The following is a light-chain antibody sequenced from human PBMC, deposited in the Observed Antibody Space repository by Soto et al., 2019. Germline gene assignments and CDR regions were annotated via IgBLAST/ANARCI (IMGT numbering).Light chain of an antibody. Sequence: DIQMTQSPSSLSASVGDRVTITCRASQDIRNDLVWYHQKPGKAPKCLIYAASSLQSGVPSRFSGSGSGTEFALTISSLQPEDFTTFYCLQHNSYPWTFCQGTKVEIK. J-gene: IGKJ1*01. V-gene: IGKV1-17*01. CDR1: QDIRND. CDR2: AAS. CDR3: LQHNSYPWT.